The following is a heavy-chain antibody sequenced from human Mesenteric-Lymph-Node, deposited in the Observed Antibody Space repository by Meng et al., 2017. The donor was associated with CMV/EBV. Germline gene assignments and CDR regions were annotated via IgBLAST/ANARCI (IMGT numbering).Heavy chain of an antibody. Sequence: GESLKISCAASGFTFSSYGMHWVRQAPGKGLDWVAFIRYDGSNKYYADSVKGRFTISRDNSKNTLYLQMNSLRAEDTAVYYCAKDRRWLLSPSYSYFDYWGQGTLVTVSS. D-gene: IGHD3-3*01. V-gene: IGHV3-30*02. CDR1: GFTFSSYG. J-gene: IGHJ4*02. CDR2: IRYDGSNK. CDR3: AKDRRWLLSPSYSYFDY.